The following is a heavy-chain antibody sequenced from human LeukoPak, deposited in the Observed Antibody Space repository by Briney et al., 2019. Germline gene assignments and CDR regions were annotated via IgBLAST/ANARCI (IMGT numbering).Heavy chain of an antibody. CDR2: ISSSGSPI. CDR3: ARGTTGYPSWYFDL. D-gene: IGHD3-9*01. CDR1: VFTFSNYS. Sequence: PGGSLRLSCAASVFTFSNYSINWVRQAPGRGLEWVVYISSSGSPIYYADSVRGRFTISRDNAKNSVYLQMNSLRDEDTALYYCARGTTGYPSWYFDLWGRGTLVKVSS. J-gene: IGHJ2*01. V-gene: IGHV3-48*02.